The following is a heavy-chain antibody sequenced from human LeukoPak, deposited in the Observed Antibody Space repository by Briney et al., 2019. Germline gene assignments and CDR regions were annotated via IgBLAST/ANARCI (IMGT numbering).Heavy chain of an antibody. CDR1: GFSFIGSA. V-gene: IGHV3-73*01. CDR2: IRSKANTYAT. Sequence: PGWSLTLSYPASGFSFIGSAMHWLRQASGKGLEWVGRIRSKANTYATAYAASVKGRFTIYRDDSKNQAYLQLNSLKTEDPAVYYCSAAVGTDFYDYGMDVWGQGTTVTVSS. CDR3: SAAVGTDFYDYGMDV. J-gene: IGHJ6*02. D-gene: IGHD6-13*01.